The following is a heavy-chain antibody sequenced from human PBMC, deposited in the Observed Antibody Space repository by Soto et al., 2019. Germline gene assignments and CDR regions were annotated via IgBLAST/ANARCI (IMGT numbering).Heavy chain of an antibody. CDR2: ISWNSGSI. V-gene: IGHV3-9*01. D-gene: IGHD2-2*01. CDR3: AKDDGQVGPAASSDAFDI. Sequence: GGSLRLSCAASGFTFDDYAMHWVRQAPGKGLEWVSGISWNSGSIGYADSVKGRFTISRDNAKNSLYLQMNSLRAEDTALYYCAKDDGQVGPAASSDAFDIWGQGTMVTVSS. CDR1: GFTFDDYA. J-gene: IGHJ3*02.